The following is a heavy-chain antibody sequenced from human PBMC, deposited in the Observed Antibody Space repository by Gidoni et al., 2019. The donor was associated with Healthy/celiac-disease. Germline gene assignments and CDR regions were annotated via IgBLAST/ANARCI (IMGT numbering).Heavy chain of an antibody. J-gene: IGHJ4*02. V-gene: IGHV3-23*04. CDR3: AKKDMVYAIVAIEGY. Sequence: EVQLVESGGGLVQPGGSLRLSCAASGFTVSSYAMSCVRQAPGKGLEWVSAISGSGGSTYYADSVKGRFTISRDKSKNTLYLQMNSLRAEDTAVYYCAKKDMVYAIVAIEGYWGQGTLVTVSS. CDR2: ISGSGGST. D-gene: IGHD2-8*01. CDR1: GFTVSSYA.